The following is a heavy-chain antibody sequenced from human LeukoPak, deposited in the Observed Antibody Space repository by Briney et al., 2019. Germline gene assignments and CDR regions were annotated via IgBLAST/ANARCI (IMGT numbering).Heavy chain of an antibody. CDR2: IHSDGSIT. CDR1: GFTFSSYW. Sequence: GGSLRLSCAASGFTFSSYWMHWVRQAPGKGLVWVSRIHSDGSITSYADSVKGRFTVSRDNAKNTLYLQMNSLRADDTAVYYCARDRTTVTVFDYWGQGTMVTVSS. V-gene: IGHV3-74*01. CDR3: ARDRTTVTVFDY. J-gene: IGHJ3*01. D-gene: IGHD4-17*01.